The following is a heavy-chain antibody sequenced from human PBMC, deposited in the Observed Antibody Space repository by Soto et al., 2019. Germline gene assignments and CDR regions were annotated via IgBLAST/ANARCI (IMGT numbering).Heavy chain of an antibody. CDR1: GYTFTSYG. Sequence: ASVKVSCKASGYTFTSYGISWVRQAPGQGLEWMGWISAYNGNTNYAQKLQGRVTMTTDTSTSTAYMELRSLRSDDTAVYYCARVLLWFGELSGNDYWGQGTLVTVSS. CDR2: ISAYNGNT. J-gene: IGHJ4*02. V-gene: IGHV1-18*01. CDR3: ARVLLWFGELSGNDY. D-gene: IGHD3-10*01.